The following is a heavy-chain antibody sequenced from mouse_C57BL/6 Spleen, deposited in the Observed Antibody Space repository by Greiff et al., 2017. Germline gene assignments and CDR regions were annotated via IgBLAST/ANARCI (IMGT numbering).Heavy chain of an antibody. CDR3: ARDGWLLNY. J-gene: IGHJ2*01. CDR1: GFTFSSYA. V-gene: IGHV5-4*01. CDR2: ISDGGSYT. D-gene: IGHD2-3*01. Sequence: EVQLQESGGGLVKPGGSLKLSCAASGFTFSSYAMSWVRQTPEKRLEWVATISDGGSYTYYPDNVKGRFTISRDNAKNNLYLQMSHLKSEDTAMYDYARDGWLLNYWGQGTTLTVSS.